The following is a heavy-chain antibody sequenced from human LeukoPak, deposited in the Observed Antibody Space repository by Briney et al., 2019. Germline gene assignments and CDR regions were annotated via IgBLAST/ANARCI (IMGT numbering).Heavy chain of an antibody. CDR2: ISSNGGST. CDR3: VKDRQRGYCSSTSCYAPGGAFDI. CDR1: GFTFSSYA. Sequence: GGSLRLSCSASGFTFSSYAMHWVRQAPGKGLEYVSAISSNGGSTYYADSVKGRFTISRDNSKNTLYLQMSSLRAEDTAVYYCVKDRQRGYCSSTSCYAPGGAFDIWGQGTMVTVSP. V-gene: IGHV3-64D*06. D-gene: IGHD2-2*01. J-gene: IGHJ3*02.